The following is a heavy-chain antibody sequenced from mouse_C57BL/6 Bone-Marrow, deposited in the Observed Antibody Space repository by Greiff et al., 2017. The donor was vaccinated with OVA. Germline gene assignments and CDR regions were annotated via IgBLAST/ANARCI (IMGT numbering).Heavy chain of an antibody. CDR3: ARAPLYDYYAMDY. D-gene: IGHD2-12*01. V-gene: IGHV1-50*01. CDR1: GYTFTSYW. CDR2: IDPSDSYT. J-gene: IGHJ4*01. Sequence: QVQLQQSGAELVKPGASVKLSCKASGYTFTSYWMQWVKQRPGQGLEWIGEIDPSDSYTNYNQKFKGKATLTVDTSSSTAYMQLSSLTSEDSAVYYCARAPLYDYYAMDYWGQGTSVTVSS.